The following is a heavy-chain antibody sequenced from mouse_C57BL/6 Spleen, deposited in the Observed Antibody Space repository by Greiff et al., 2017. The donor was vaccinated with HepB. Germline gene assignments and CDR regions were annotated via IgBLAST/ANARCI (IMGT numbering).Heavy chain of an antibody. Sequence: QVQLKQPGTELVKPGASVKLSCKASGYTFTSYWMHWVKQRPGQGLEWIGNINPSNGGTNYNEKFKSKATLTVDKSSSTAYMQLSSLTSEDSAVYYCAKGSHGNYVRNYFDYWGQGTTLTVSS. D-gene: IGHD2-1*01. V-gene: IGHV1-53*01. CDR2: INPSNGGT. J-gene: IGHJ2*01. CDR3: AKGSHGNYVRNYFDY. CDR1: GYTFTSYW.